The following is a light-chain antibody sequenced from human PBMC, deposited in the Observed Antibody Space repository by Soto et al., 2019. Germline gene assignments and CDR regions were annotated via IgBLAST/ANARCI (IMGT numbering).Light chain of an antibody. CDR1: QDISNY. Sequence: QLAQSPSSLSASVGDRVTVTRRASQDISNYLALYQQKPGKAPKLLICDASTLYSGVPSRFSGSGSGTDFTLTISRLEPEDFAVYYCQYYGSSVTFAGGTKVDIK. CDR3: QYYGSSVT. J-gene: IGKJ4*01. CDR2: DAS. V-gene: IGKV1-9*01.